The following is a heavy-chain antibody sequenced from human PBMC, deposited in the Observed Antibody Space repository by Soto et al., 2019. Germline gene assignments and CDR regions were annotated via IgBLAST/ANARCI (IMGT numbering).Heavy chain of an antibody. J-gene: IGHJ4*02. CDR3: AREGIAVADLDY. CDR1: GFTFSSYG. D-gene: IGHD6-19*01. CDR2: ISYDGSNK. V-gene: IGHV3-30*03. Sequence: QVQLVESGGGVVQPGRSLRLSCAASGFTFSSYGMHWVRQAPGKGLEWVAVISYDGSNKYYADSVKGRFTISRDNSKNTRYLQMNSLRAEDTAVYYCAREGIAVADLDYWGQGTLVTVSS.